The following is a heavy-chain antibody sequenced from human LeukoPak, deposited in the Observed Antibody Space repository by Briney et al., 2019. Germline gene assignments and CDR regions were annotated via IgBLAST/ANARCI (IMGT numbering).Heavy chain of an antibody. D-gene: IGHD2-21*01. CDR1: GGTFSSYT. CDR2: IIPILGIA. Sequence: SVKVSCKASGGTFSSYTISWVRQAPGQGLEWMGRIIPILGIANYAQKFQGRVTITADKSMSTAYMELSSLRSEDTAVYYCASKGDTYCGGDCYSNWGQGTLVTVSS. V-gene: IGHV1-69*02. CDR3: ASKGDTYCGGDCYSN. J-gene: IGHJ4*02.